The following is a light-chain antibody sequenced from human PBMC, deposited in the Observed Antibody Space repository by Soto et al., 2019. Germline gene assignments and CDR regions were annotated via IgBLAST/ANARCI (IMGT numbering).Light chain of an antibody. Sequence: QSVLTQPASVSGSPGQWITISCTGTSSDVGGYNYVSWYQQHPGKAPKLMIYDVSNRPSGVSNRFSGSKSGNTASLTISGLQAEDEADYYCSSYTSSSTRCVFGTGTKVTVL. CDR1: SSDVGGYNY. J-gene: IGLJ1*01. CDR2: DVS. V-gene: IGLV2-14*01. CDR3: SSYTSSSTRCV.